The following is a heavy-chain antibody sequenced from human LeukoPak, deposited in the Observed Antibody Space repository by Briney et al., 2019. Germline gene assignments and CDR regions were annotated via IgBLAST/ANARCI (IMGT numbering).Heavy chain of an antibody. D-gene: IGHD2-21*02. CDR3: ARDFGGDRPSDAFDI. CDR1: GFTSSSYE. V-gene: IGHV3-48*03. Sequence: GGSLRLSCAASGFTSSSYEMNWVRQAPGKGLEWVSYISSSGSTIYYADSVKGRFTISRDNAKNSLYLQMNSLRAEDTAVYYCARDFGGDRPSDAFDIWGQGTMVTVSS. CDR2: ISSSGSTI. J-gene: IGHJ3*02.